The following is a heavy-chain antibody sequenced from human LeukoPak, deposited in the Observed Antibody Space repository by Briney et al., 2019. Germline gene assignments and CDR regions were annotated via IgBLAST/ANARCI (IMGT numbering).Heavy chain of an antibody. V-gene: IGHV3-30*18. CDR3: AKDRSSGPHYHYGMDV. D-gene: IGHD3-22*01. J-gene: IGHJ6*02. CDR2: VSYLGDDQ. Sequence: GGSLRLSCAASGFTFSSYGIHWVRQSPGKGLEWVAVVSYLGDDQFYAESVKGRFTISRDNSKKTVFLQMNSLRGEGTAVYYCAKDRSSGPHYHYGMDVWGRGTTVIVSS. CDR1: GFTFSSYG.